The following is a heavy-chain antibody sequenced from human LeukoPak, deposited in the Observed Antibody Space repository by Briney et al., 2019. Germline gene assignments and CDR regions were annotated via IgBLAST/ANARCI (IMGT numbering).Heavy chain of an antibody. J-gene: IGHJ4*02. Sequence: ASVKVSCKASGGTFSSYAISWVRQAPGQGLEWMGGIIPIFGTANYAQKFQGRVTITADESTSTAYMELSSLRSEDTAVYYCARDRSHYDFWSGYQGGFDYWGQGTLVTVSS. CDR3: ARDRSHYDFWSGYQGGFDY. CDR2: IIPIFGTA. CDR1: GGTFSSYA. D-gene: IGHD3-3*01. V-gene: IGHV1-69*13.